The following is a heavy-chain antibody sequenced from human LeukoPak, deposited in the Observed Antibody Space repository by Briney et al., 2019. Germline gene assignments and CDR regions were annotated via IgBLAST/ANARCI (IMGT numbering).Heavy chain of an antibody. D-gene: IGHD3-22*01. Sequence: GRSLRLSCVASGFTFDDYAMHWVRQAPGKGLEWVSGISWNSGSIGYGDSVKGRFTISRDNAKNSLYLQMNSLRAEDMALYYFGKDKSYDRSGGMVDWGQGTLVTVSS. CDR1: GFTFDDYA. V-gene: IGHV3-9*03. J-gene: IGHJ4*02. CDR3: GKDKSYDRSGGMVD. CDR2: ISWNSGSI.